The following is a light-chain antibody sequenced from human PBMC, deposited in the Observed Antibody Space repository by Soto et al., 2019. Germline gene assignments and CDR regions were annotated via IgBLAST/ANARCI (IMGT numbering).Light chain of an antibody. Sequence: QSVLTQPPSASGTPGQRVTISCSGSSSNIGSNYVSWYLQLPGTAPKLLIYRNNQRPSGVPDRFSGSKSGSSASLAISGLRSEDEADYYCAAWDDSLSVHVVFGGGTQLTVL. CDR1: SSNIGSNY. J-gene: IGLJ2*01. CDR2: RNN. V-gene: IGLV1-47*01. CDR3: AAWDDSLSVHVV.